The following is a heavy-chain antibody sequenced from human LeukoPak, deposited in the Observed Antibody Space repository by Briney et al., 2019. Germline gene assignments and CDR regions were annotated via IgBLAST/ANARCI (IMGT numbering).Heavy chain of an antibody. CDR2: IIPILGIA. CDR1: GGTFSSYA. J-gene: IGHJ2*01. D-gene: IGHD3-22*01. V-gene: IGHV1-69*04. CDR3: ARDLIDSSGSIWYFDL. Sequence: SVKVSCKASGGTFSSYAISWVRQAPGQGLEWMGRIIPILGIANYAQKFQGRVTITADKSTSTAYMELSSLRSEDTAVYYCARDLIDSSGSIWYFDLWGRGTLVTVSS.